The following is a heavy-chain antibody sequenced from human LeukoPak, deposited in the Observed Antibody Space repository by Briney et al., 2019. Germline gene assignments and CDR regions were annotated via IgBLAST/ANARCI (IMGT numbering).Heavy chain of an antibody. D-gene: IGHD5-24*01. J-gene: IGHJ3*02. CDR2: INPSGGST. V-gene: IGHV1-46*01. CDR1: GYTFTSYY. Sequence: ASVKVSCKASGYTFTSYYMHWVRQAPGQGLEWMGIINPSGGSTSYAQKFQGRVTMTRDMSTSTDYMELSSLRSDDTAVYYCARESEMAKPGDIWGQGTMVTVSS. CDR3: ARESEMAKPGDI.